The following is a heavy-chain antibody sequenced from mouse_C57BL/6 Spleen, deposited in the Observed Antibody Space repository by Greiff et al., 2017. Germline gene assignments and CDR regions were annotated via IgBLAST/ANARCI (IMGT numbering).Heavy chain of an antibody. CDR1: GYTFTSYW. Sequence: VQLQQSGTELVKPGASVKLSCKASGYTFTSYWMHWVKQRPGQGLEWIGNINPSNGGTNYNEKFKSKATLTVDKSSSTAYMQLSSLTSEDSAVYYCARVRYDYDYAMDYWGQGTSVTVSS. V-gene: IGHV1-53*01. CDR2: INPSNGGT. D-gene: IGHD2-4*01. CDR3: ARVRYDYDYAMDY. J-gene: IGHJ4*01.